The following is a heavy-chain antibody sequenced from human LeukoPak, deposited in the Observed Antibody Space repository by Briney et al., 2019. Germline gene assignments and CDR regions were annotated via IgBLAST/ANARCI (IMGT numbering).Heavy chain of an antibody. Sequence: GGSLRLSCVASGFTFSRYAMGWVRQAPGKGLEWVSGISGSGGSTDYADSVKGRFTISRDNSKNTLYLQMNSLRAEDTAVYYCAKEAHDYSNSHYYYYMDVWGKGTTVTVSS. CDR3: AKEAHDYSNSHYYYYMDV. J-gene: IGHJ6*03. CDR2: ISGSGGST. V-gene: IGHV3-23*01. CDR1: GFTFSRYA. D-gene: IGHD4-11*01.